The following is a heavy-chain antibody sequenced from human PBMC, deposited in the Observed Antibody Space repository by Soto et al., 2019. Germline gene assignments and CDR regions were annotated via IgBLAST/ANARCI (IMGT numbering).Heavy chain of an antibody. CDR1: GFTFSSYW. CDR3: ARDPSRSSGWFNYSYYYMDV. D-gene: IGHD6-19*01. CDR2: INSDGSST. J-gene: IGHJ6*03. Sequence: GSLRLSCAASGFTFSSYWMHWVRQAPGKGLVWVSRINSDGSSTSYADSVKGRFTISRDNAKNTLYLQMNSLRAEDTAVYYCARDPSRSSGWFNYSYYYMDVWGKATTVTFSS. V-gene: IGHV3-74*01.